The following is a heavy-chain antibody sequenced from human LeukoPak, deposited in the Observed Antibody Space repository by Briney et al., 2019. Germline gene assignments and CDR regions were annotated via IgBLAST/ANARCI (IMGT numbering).Heavy chain of an antibody. D-gene: IGHD3-22*01. CDR3: ARVGSGYYDSSGYEAHAFDI. J-gene: IGHJ3*02. CDR2: IYTSGST. Sequence: SETLSLTCTVSGGSISSGSYYWSWIRQPAGKGLEWIGRIYTSGSTTYNPSLKSRVTISLDTSKNQFSLNLNSVTAADSAVYYCARVGSGYYDSSGYEAHAFDIWGQGTMVTVSS. CDR1: GGSISSGSYY. V-gene: IGHV4-61*02.